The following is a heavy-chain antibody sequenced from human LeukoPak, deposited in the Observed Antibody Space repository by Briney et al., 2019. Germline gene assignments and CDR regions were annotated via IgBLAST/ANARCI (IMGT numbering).Heavy chain of an antibody. CDR3: ARGPFHNWFDP. CDR1: GGSISSYY. V-gene: IGHV4-59*01. D-gene: IGHD3-16*01. J-gene: IGHJ5*02. Sequence: SETLSLTCTVSGGSISSYYWSWIRQPPGKGLGWIGYIYYSGSTNYNPSLKSRVTISVDTSKNQFSLKLSSVTAADTAVYYCARGPFHNWFDPWGQGTLVTVSS. CDR2: IYYSGST.